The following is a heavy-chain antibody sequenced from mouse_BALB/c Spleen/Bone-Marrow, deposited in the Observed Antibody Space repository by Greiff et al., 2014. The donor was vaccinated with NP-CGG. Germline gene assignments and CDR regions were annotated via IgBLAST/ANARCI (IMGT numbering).Heavy chain of an antibody. Sequence: EVQLQQSGAELVKPGASVKLSCKASGFNIKDTYMHWVKQRPEQGLEWIGRIDPANGNTKYDPKFQGKATITADTSSNTAYLQLSSLTSEDTAVYFCATYYRYDRRFAYWGQGTLVTVSA. J-gene: IGHJ3*01. V-gene: IGHV14-3*02. CDR3: ATYYRYDRRFAY. D-gene: IGHD2-14*01. CDR1: GFNIKDTY. CDR2: IDPANGNT.